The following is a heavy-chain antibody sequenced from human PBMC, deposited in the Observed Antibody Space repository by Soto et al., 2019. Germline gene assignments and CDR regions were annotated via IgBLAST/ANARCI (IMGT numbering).Heavy chain of an antibody. J-gene: IGHJ6*03. D-gene: IGHD2-8*01. CDR2: IWYDGSNK. V-gene: IGHV3-33*01. CDR1: GFTFSSYG. CDR3: ARDRCTNGVCYYDYMDV. Sequence: GSLRLSCAASGFTFSSYGMHWVRQAPGKGLEWVAVIWYDGSNKYYADSVKGRFTISRDNSKNTLYLQMNSLRAEDTAVYYCARDRCTNGVCYYDYMDVWGKGTTVTVS.